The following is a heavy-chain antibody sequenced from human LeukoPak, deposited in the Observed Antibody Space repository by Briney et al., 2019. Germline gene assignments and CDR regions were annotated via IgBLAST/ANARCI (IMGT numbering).Heavy chain of an antibody. CDR3: ARGCSDGSCPYPLDY. Sequence: ASVKVSCKASGYSFTGYYMHWVLQAPGQGLEWMGRINPNSGGTNYAQKFQGRVTMTRDTSISTAYMELSRLRSDDAAVYYCARGCSDGSCPYPLDYWGRGTLVTVS. J-gene: IGHJ4*02. CDR2: INPNSGGT. CDR1: GYSFTGYY. D-gene: IGHD2-15*01. V-gene: IGHV1-2*06.